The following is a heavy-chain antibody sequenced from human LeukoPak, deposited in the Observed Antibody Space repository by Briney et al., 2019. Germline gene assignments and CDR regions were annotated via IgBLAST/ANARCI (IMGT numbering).Heavy chain of an antibody. Sequence: PGGSLRLSCAASGFTFSSYAMSWVRQAPGKGLEWVSGISGGGGSTYCADSVKGRFTISRDNSKNTLYLQMNSLITEDTAVYYCAKLASSAYYSNDAFDIWGQGTMVTVSS. V-gene: IGHV3-23*01. J-gene: IGHJ3*02. CDR3: AKLASSAYYSNDAFDI. CDR2: ISGGGGST. CDR1: GFTFSSYA. D-gene: IGHD3-22*01.